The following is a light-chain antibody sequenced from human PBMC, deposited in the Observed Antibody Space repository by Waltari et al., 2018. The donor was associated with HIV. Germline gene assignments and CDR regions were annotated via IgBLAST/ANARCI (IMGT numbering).Light chain of an antibody. J-gene: IGLJ1*01. CDR1: SSNIENDN. Sequence: QPVLTQPPSASGTPGQRVTISCSGSSSNIENDNVYWYQQFPGAAPKLLIYKDTQRPSGVPYRFTGSKSGTSASLAIGGLRSEDEADYYCVGWDSRLRGYVFGTGTKVTVL. CDR3: VGWDSRLRGYV. CDR2: KDT. V-gene: IGLV1-47*01.